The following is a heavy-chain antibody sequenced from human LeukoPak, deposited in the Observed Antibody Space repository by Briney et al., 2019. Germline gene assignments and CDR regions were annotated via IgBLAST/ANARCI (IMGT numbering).Heavy chain of an antibody. D-gene: IGHD2-21*02. CDR1: GFSFRNAW. CDR3: TTVWNCGGDCSDAFDI. Sequence: RGSLRLSCAASGFSFRNAWMSWVRQAPGKGLEWVGRIKSKTDGGTTDYAAPVKGRFTISRDDSKNTLYLQMNSLKTEDTAVYYCTTVWNCGGDCSDAFDIWGQGTMVTVSS. V-gene: IGHV3-15*01. J-gene: IGHJ3*02. CDR2: IKSKTDGGTT.